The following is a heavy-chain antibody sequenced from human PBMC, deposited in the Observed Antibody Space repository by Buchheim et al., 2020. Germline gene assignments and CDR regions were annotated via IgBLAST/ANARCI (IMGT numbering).Heavy chain of an antibody. V-gene: IGHV4-4*02. CDR2: INHSGTT. J-gene: IGHJ6*02. D-gene: IGHD3-16*01. Sequence: QVQLQESGPGLVKPAGTLSLTCGVSGDSISSTDWWNWVRQPPGKGLEWIGEINHSGTTNYSPSLTSRVTMSVDKSKKQFSLNLSSVTAADTAVYYCARNFGLGGMDVWGRGTT. CDR1: GDSISSTDW. CDR3: ARNFGLGGMDV.